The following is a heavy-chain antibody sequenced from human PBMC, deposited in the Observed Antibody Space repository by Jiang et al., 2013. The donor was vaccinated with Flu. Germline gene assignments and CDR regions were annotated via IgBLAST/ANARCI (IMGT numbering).Heavy chain of an antibody. V-gene: IGHV3-23*01. CDR2: IGDTGVNT. CDR3: GRVGLGDLVAAPGKY. D-gene: IGHD6-13*01. Sequence: QLLESGGGLVQPGGSLRLSCAASGFTFSTYAVTWVRQPPGKGLEWVSSIGDTGVNTYYADSVKGRLTISRDNSKNTLYLQMNSPRAEDTAVYYCGRVGLGDLVAAPGKYWGQGTVVIVSS. J-gene: IGHJ4*02. CDR1: GFTFSTYA.